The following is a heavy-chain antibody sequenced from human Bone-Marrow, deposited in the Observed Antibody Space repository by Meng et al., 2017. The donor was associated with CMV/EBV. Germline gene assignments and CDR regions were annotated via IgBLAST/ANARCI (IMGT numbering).Heavy chain of an antibody. CDR2: INSDGTGT. Sequence: GGSLRLSCAASGFTFSRNSMNWVRQAPGKGLVWVARINSDGTGTKYADSVKGRVTISRDNAKNTVFLQMNSLRVEDTAVYYCASRYGVASMGNWGQGTLVTVSS. D-gene: IGHD3-3*01. J-gene: IGHJ4*02. CDR1: GFTFSRNS. CDR3: ASRYGVASMGN. V-gene: IGHV3-74*03.